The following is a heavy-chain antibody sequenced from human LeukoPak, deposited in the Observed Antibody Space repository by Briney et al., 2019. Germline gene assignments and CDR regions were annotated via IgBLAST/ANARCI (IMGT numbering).Heavy chain of an antibody. D-gene: IGHD1-26*01. CDR3: AGGQTIVGATGDF. J-gene: IGHJ4*02. CDR2: INHSGST. V-gene: IGHV4-34*01. Sequence: SSETLSLTCAVYGGSFSGYYWSWIRQPPGKGLEWIGEINHSGSTNYSPSLKSRVTISVDTSKNQFSLKLSSVTAADTAVYYCAGGQTIVGATGDFWGQGTLVTVSS. CDR1: GGSFSGYY.